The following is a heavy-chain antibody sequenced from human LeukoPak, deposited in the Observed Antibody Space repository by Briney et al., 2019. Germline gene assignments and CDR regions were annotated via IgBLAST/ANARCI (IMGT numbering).Heavy chain of an antibody. Sequence: GGSLRLSCAASGFTFSSYWMSWVRQAPGKGLEWVSDIYSGGSTYYADSVKGRFTISRDNSKNTLYLQMNSLRAEDTAVYYCARLIAAVNAFDIWGQGTMVTVSS. CDR2: IYSGGST. V-gene: IGHV3-66*02. D-gene: IGHD6-25*01. CDR1: GFTFSSYW. J-gene: IGHJ3*02. CDR3: ARLIAAVNAFDI.